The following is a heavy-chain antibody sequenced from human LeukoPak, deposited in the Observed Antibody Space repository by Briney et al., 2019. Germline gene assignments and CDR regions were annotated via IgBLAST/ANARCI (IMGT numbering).Heavy chain of an antibody. CDR1: GLTFSNAW. CDR2: IKSKTFGETT. D-gene: IGHD2-21*02. V-gene: IGHV3-15*01. Sequence: GGSLRLSCAASGLTFSNAWMTWNRQAPGKGLEWVGRIKSKTFGETTDYAAPLKGRFTISRDDSKNTLYVQISSLNTEDTAVYYYTAEWDQTPCAGDCYLPWGQGTLVTVSS. CDR3: TAEWDQTPCAGDCYLP. J-gene: IGHJ5*02.